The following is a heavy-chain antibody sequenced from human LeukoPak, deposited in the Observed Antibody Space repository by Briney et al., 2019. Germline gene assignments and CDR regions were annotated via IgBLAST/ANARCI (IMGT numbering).Heavy chain of an antibody. CDR2: ISGDGGST. Sequence: GGSLRLSCAASGFTFDVYAMHWGRKAPGKGLEWGSLISGDGGSTYYADSVKGRFTISRDNSKNSLYLQMNSLRTEDTALYYCAKGSRTSSGWFGLWGQGTLVTVSS. D-gene: IGHD6-19*01. V-gene: IGHV3-43*02. CDR1: GFTFDVYA. CDR3: AKGSRTSSGWFGL. J-gene: IGHJ5*02.